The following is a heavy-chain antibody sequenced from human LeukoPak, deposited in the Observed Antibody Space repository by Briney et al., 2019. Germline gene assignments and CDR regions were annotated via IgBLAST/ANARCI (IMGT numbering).Heavy chain of an antibody. D-gene: IGHD6-13*01. J-gene: IGHJ4*02. Sequence: ASVKVSCKASGYTFIGYYMHWVRQAPGQGLEWMGRINPNSGGTNYAQKFQGRVTMTRDTSISTAYMELSRLRSDDTAVYYCARDQRDSSSWYGLHYWGQGTLVTVSS. CDR1: GYTFIGYY. CDR3: ARDQRDSSSWYGLHY. V-gene: IGHV1-2*06. CDR2: INPNSGGT.